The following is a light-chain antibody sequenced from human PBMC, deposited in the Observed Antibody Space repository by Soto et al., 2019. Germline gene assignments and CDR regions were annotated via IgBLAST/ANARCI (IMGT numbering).Light chain of an antibody. CDR2: GAS. CDR3: QQYGTSFFT. V-gene: IGKV3-20*01. CDR1: QSVPSGY. Sequence: EIVLTQSPSTLSLSPGERATISCRASQSVPSGYVAWFQQKSGQAPRLLIYGASTRATGIPERFSGSGSGTDFTLTISRLEPEDFAVYFCQQYGTSFFTFGGGTKVDIK. J-gene: IGKJ4*01.